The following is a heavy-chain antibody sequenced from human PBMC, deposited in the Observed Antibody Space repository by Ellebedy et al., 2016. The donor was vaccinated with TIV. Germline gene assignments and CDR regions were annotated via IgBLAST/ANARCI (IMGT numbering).Heavy chain of an antibody. CDR2: LYYSGTT. CDR3: ARDDVVRGVIGAFDY. V-gene: IGHV4-59*01. J-gene: IGHJ4*02. D-gene: IGHD3-10*01. CDR1: GGSITSYY. Sequence: SETLSLTXTVSGGSITSYYWSWIRQSPGKGLEWIGYLYYSGTTNYNPSLRSRVTISVDTSRTQLSLKLTSVTAADTAVYYCARDDVVRGVIGAFDYWGQGALVTVSS.